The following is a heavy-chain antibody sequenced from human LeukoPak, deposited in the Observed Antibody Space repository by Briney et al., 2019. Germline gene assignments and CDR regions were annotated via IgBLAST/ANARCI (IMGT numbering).Heavy chain of an antibody. CDR3: AREMFDIVAEPPAIGVPGGDYYYYYMDV. Sequence: GGSLRLSCAASGFTFSSYGMHWVRQAPGKGLEWVAVISNDGSNTYYADSVKGRLTISRDNSKNTLYLQMTSLTSDDTAVYYCAREMFDIVAEPPAIGVPGGDYYYYYMDVWGEGTTVTVSS. J-gene: IGHJ6*03. V-gene: IGHV3-30*03. CDR1: GFTFSSYG. D-gene: IGHD2-2*02. CDR2: ISNDGSNT.